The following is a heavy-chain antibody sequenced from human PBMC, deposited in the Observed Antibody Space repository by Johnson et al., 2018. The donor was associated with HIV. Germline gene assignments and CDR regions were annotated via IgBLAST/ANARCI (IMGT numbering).Heavy chain of an antibody. J-gene: IGHJ3*02. Sequence: QVQLLESVGGLVQPGGSLRLSCAASGFTFSSYGMHWVRQAPGKGLEWVAVISYDGSKTFYADAVKGRFTISRDNSKNTLYLQMNSLRAEDTALYFCARDQEGFYDSVFDIWGQGTMVTVSS. CDR1: GFTFSSYG. CDR2: ISYDGSKT. CDR3: ARDQEGFYDSVFDI. D-gene: IGHD3-3*01. V-gene: IGHV3-30*03.